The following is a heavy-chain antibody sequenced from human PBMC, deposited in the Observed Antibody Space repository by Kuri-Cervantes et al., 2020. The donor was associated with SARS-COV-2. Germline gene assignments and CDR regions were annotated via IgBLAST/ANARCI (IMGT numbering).Heavy chain of an antibody. V-gene: IGHV3-23*01. D-gene: IGHD3-3*01. CDR1: GFTFSSYA. CDR2: ISGSGGST. Sequence: GESLKISCAASGFTFSSYAMSWLRQAPGKGLEWVSAISGSGGSTYYADSVKGRFTISRDNSKNTLYLQMNSLRAEDTAVYYCARAYDFWSGYYPHWGQGTQVTVSS. CDR3: ARAYDFWSGYYPH. J-gene: IGHJ4*02.